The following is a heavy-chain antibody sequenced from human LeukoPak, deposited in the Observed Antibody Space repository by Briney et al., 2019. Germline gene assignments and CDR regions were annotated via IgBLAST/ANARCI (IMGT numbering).Heavy chain of an antibody. Sequence: GRSLRLSCAASGFTFSRYGMHWVRQAPGKGLERVAVMWYDGSNKYYADSVKGRFTISRDNAKNSLYLQMNSLRAEDTAVYYCARQGQQLSTPFDYWGQGTLVTVSS. V-gene: IGHV3-33*03. D-gene: IGHD6-13*01. J-gene: IGHJ4*02. CDR3: ARQGQQLSTPFDY. CDR1: GFTFSRYG. CDR2: MWYDGSNK.